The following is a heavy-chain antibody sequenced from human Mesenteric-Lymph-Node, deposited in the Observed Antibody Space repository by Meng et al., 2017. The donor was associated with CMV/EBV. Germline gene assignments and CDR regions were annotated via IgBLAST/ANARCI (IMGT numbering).Heavy chain of an antibody. V-gene: IGHV2-5*02. D-gene: IGHD6-13*01. CDR1: GFSLSTSGVG. Sequence: FCGFSLSTSGVGVRWLRQPPGKALEWLVLLYCDDDKRYSPSLKSRLTITKDTSKNQVVLTMTNMDPVDTATYYCSHTMAAAGGYYFDYWGQGTLVTVSS. CDR3: SHTMAAAGGYYFDY. J-gene: IGHJ4*02. CDR2: LYCDDDK.